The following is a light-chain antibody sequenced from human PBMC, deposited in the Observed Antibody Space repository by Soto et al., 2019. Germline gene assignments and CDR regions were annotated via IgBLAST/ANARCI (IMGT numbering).Light chain of an antibody. V-gene: IGKV1-33*01. CDR2: DAS. CDR1: QDISKY. Sequence: DIQMTQSPSSLSASVGDRVTITCQASQDISKYLNWYQQKPGKAPKLLIYDASNLETRVPSRFSGSGSGTDFTFTITSLQPEDIATYYCQQYDNVPQTFGQGTKLEIK. CDR3: QQYDNVPQT. J-gene: IGKJ2*01.